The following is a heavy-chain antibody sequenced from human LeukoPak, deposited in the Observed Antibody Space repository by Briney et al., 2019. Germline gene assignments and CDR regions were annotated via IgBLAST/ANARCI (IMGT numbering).Heavy chain of an antibody. CDR2: ISSTGSTT. Sequence: GGTLRLSCAASGITFSSYGMSWVRQAPGKGLEWVSSISSTGSTTYYADSVKGRFTISRDNSKNTLYLQMNSLRAEDTAIYYCAKNGDRGAYCTGGTCYPYFYYYMDVWGKGTTVTI. CDR3: AKNGDRGAYCTGGTCYPYFYYYMDV. V-gene: IGHV3-23*01. J-gene: IGHJ6*03. CDR1: GITFSSYG. D-gene: IGHD2-15*01.